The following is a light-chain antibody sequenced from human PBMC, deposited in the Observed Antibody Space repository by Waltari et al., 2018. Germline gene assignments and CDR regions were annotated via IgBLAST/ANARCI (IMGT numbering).Light chain of an antibody. Sequence: EIVLTQSPAALSLSPGESATLSCRASQTVDTYLAWYQQKPGQSPRLLIYDASNRATGRPARFSGGGSGTDFTLTISSLEPEDFALYYCQQHSSWPLTFGGGTEVEIK. CDR3: QQHSSWPLT. CDR1: QTVDTY. CDR2: DAS. V-gene: IGKV3-11*01. J-gene: IGKJ4*01.